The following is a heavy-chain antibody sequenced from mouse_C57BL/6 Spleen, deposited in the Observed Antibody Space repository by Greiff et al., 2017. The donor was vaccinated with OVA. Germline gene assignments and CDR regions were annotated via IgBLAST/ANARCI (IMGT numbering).Heavy chain of an antibody. D-gene: IGHD1-1*01. CDR2: IHPNSGST. Sequence: QVQLKQPGAELVKPGASVKLSCKASGYTFTSYWMHWVKQRPGQGLEWIGMIHPNSGSTNYNEKFKSKATLTVDKSSSTAYMPLSSLTSEDSAVYYCADYYGSSYAYWGQGTLVTVSA. CDR1: GYTFTSYW. CDR3: ADYYGSSYAY. V-gene: IGHV1-64*01. J-gene: IGHJ3*01.